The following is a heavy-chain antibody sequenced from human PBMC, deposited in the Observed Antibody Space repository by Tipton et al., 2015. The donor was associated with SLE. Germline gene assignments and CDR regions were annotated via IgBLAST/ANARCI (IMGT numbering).Heavy chain of an antibody. CDR3: ASRDIVVVVAAPGAFDI. CDR1: GGSISSNTYY. V-gene: IGHV4-39*07. Sequence: TLSLTCTVSGGSISSNTYYWGWIRQPPGKGLEWIGSFFYSGSTYYSPSLKSRVTISVDTPKNQFSLKLSSVTAADTAVYYCASRDIVVVVAAPGAFDIWGQGTMVTVSP. CDR2: FFYSGST. J-gene: IGHJ3*02. D-gene: IGHD2-15*01.